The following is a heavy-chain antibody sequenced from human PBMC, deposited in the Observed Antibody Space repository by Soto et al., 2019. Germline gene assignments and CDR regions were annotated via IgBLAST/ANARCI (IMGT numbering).Heavy chain of an antibody. D-gene: IGHD3-10*01. CDR3: ARDSARYYGSGSYYDY. CDR2: ISSSSSYI. CDR1: GFIFSSYS. V-gene: IGHV3-21*01. J-gene: IGHJ4*02. Sequence: GGSLRLSCAASGFIFSSYSMNWVRQAPGKGLEWVSSISSSSSYIYYADSVKGRFTISRDNAKNSLYLQMNSLRAEDTAVYYCARDSARYYGSGSYYDYWGQGTLVTVSS.